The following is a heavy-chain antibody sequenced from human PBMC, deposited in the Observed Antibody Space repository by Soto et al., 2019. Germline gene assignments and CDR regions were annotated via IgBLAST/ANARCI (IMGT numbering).Heavy chain of an antibody. D-gene: IGHD2-2*01. V-gene: IGHV1-24*01. CDR1: GYTLTELS. J-gene: IGHJ6*02. Sequence: GASVKVSCKVSGYTLTELSMHWVRQAPGKGLEWMGGFDPEDGETIYAQKFQGRVTMTEDTSTDTAYMELSSLRSEDTAVYYCATEVVPAANRNYYYYYGMDVWGQGTTVTVSS. CDR2: FDPEDGET. CDR3: ATEVVPAANRNYYYYYGMDV.